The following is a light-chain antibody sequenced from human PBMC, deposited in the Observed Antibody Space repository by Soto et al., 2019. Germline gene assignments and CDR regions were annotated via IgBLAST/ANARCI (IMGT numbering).Light chain of an antibody. J-gene: IGKJ1*01. Sequence: EIVLTQSPGTLSLSPGERATLSCKASPSVSSNFLAWYQRKPGQAPRLLIYGASYRATDIPYRFSGSGSGTGFNLNNTRLETGSFGVYFWQQYCYSPPTVGQGTKGEI. CDR1: PSVSSNF. CDR2: GAS. CDR3: QQYCYSPPT. V-gene: IGKV3-20*01.